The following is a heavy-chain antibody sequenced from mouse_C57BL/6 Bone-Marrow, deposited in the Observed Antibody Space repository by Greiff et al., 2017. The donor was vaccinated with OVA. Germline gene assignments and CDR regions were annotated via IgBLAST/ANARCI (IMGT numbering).Heavy chain of an antibody. Sequence: DVHLVESGGGLVKPGGSLKLSCAASGFTFSSYAMSWVRQTPEKRLEWVATISDGGSYTYYPDNVKGRFTISRDNAKNNLYLQMSHLKSEDTAMYYCARDGSLDYWGQGTTLTVSS. CDR3: ARDGSLDY. D-gene: IGHD1-1*02. J-gene: IGHJ2*01. CDR1: GFTFSSYA. V-gene: IGHV5-4*01. CDR2: ISDGGSYT.